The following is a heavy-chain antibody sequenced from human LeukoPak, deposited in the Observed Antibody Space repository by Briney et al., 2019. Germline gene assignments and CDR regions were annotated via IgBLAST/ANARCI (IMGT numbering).Heavy chain of an antibody. CDR1: GFSFSSYA. Sequence: GGSLRLSCSASGFSFSSYAMHWVRQAPGEGLEYVSAISANGVSTYYANSVKGRFTISRDNSKNTLHLQMNSLRAEDTAVYYCVSSTSCFYFGYWGQGTLVTVSS. CDR2: ISANGVST. D-gene: IGHD2-2*01. V-gene: IGHV3-64*01. J-gene: IGHJ4*02. CDR3: VSSTSCFYFGY.